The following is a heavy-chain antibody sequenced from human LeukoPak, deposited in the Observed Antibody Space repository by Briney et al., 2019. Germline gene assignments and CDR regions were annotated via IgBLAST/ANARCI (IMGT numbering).Heavy chain of an antibody. CDR1: GFTFDDYT. CDR2: IRNKAYGGTT. V-gene: IGHV3-49*04. J-gene: IGHJ5*02. D-gene: IGHD1-1*01. Sequence: GGSLRLSCIGSGFTFDDYTINWVRQAPGKGLQWGDFIRNKAYGGTTEYDASVKGRLIISRDDSKSIAFPQLNSLKTEDTGIYYCSKSLTTAWYGWLDPWGQGTLVTVSS. CDR3: SKSLTTAWYGWLDP.